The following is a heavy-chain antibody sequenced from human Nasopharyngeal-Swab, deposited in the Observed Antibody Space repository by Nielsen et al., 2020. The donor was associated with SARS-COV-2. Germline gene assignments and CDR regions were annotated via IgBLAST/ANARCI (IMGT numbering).Heavy chain of an antibody. CDR3: AGAYCGGDCYSPPFDY. Sequence: SLRLSCAASGFTFDDYAMHWVRQAPGKGLEWVSGISWNSGSIGYADSVKGRFTISRDNAKNSLYLQMNSLRAEDTALYYCAGAYCGGDCYSPPFDYWGQGTLVTVSS. CDR2: ISWNSGSI. D-gene: IGHD2-21*02. J-gene: IGHJ4*02. V-gene: IGHV3-9*01. CDR1: GFTFDDYA.